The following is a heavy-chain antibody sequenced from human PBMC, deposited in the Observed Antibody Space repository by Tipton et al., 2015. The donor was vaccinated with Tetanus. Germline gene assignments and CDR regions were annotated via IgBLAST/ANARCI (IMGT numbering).Heavy chain of an antibody. CDR1: GYTFTSYG. D-gene: IGHD2-15*01. CDR3: ARVLGRVGFDL. Sequence: QSGAEVKKPGASVKVSCKASGYTFTSYGISWVRQAPGQGLEWMGIINPSGGSTSYAQKFQGRVTMTRDTSTSTVYMELSSLRSEDTAVYYCARVLGRVGFDLWGRGTLVTVSS. CDR2: INPSGGST. V-gene: IGHV1-46*03. J-gene: IGHJ2*01.